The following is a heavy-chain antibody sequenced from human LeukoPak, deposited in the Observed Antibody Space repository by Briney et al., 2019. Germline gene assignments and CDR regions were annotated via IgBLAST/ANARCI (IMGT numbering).Heavy chain of an antibody. CDR3: AKGASSGWYGLMDY. D-gene: IGHD6-19*01. J-gene: IGHJ4*02. V-gene: IGHV3-33*03. CDR1: GFTFTNYP. CDR2: LWSDGIKT. Sequence: GGSLRLSCAASGFTFTNYPMHWVRQAPGKGLEWVAVLWSDGIKTDYADSVKGRFTISRDDSKNTLYLQMNSLRAEDTAVYYCAKGASSGWYGLMDYWGQGTLVTVSS.